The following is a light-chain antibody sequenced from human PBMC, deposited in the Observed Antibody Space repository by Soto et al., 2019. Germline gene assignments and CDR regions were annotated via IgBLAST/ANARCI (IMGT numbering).Light chain of an antibody. J-gene: IGLJ1*01. CDR3: SSYTSSSTRV. Sequence: QSALTQPASVSGSPGQSITFSCTGTSSDVGGYNYVPWYQQHPGKAPKLMIYDVSNRPSGVSNRFSGSKSGNTASLTISGLQAEDEADYYCSSYTSSSTRVFGTGTKVTVL. V-gene: IGLV2-14*01. CDR1: SSDVGGYNY. CDR2: DVS.